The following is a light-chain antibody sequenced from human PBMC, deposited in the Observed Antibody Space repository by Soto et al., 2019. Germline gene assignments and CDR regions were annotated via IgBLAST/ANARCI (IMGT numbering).Light chain of an antibody. J-gene: IGKJ5*01. CDR2: HSS. V-gene: IGKV1-39*01. CDR1: QSISTY. Sequence: DIQMTHSPSTLSASVGDRVAITCRASQSISTYLNWYQQKPGKAPKLLIYHSSTLQSGVPSRFSGSGSGTDFTLTISSLQPEDFAAYYCQHTYTTPITFGQGTRLEIK. CDR3: QHTYTTPIT.